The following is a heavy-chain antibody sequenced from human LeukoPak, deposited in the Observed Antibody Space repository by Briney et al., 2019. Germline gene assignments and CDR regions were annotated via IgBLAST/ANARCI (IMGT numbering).Heavy chain of an antibody. V-gene: IGHV3-74*01. D-gene: IGHD3-16*01. CDR3: ARTRTLPIAGGFDT. CDR2: ISTDGSST. J-gene: IGHJ5*02. Sequence: GGSLRLSCAASVFTFSSYWMQWVRQGPGKGLVWVSRISTDGSSTDYADSVKGRFTISRENAKNTLYLQMNSLRAEDTAVYYCARTRTLPIAGGFDTWGRGSLVTVSS. CDR1: VFTFSSYW.